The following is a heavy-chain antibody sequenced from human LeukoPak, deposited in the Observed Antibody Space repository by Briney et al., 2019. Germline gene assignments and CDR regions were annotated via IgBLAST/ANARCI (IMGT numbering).Heavy chain of an antibody. CDR2: INGDGRST. Sequence: GGSLRLSCAASGFTFSNYWMHWVRQAPGKGLVWVSRINGDGRSTSYADSVKGRFTMSRDNAKNTVYLQVNSLRAEDTAVYYCGRGYSDYPLDWGQGTLVTVPS. V-gene: IGHV3-74*01. J-gene: IGHJ4*02. D-gene: IGHD5-12*01. CDR1: GFTFSNYW. CDR3: GRGYSDYPLD.